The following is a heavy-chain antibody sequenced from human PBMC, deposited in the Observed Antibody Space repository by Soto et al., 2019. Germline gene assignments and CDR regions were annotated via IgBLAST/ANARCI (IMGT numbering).Heavy chain of an antibody. Sequence: SETLSLTCAVDGASFSGYYWSWIRQPPGKGLEWIGEINHSGSTNYNPSLKSRVTISVDTSKNQFSLKLSSVTAADTDVYYCARGSHVLRFLEWLGCKQFDYWGQGTLVTVSS. CDR1: GASFSGYY. D-gene: IGHD3-3*01. J-gene: IGHJ4*02. V-gene: IGHV4-34*01. CDR3: ARGSHVLRFLEWLGCKQFDY. CDR2: INHSGST.